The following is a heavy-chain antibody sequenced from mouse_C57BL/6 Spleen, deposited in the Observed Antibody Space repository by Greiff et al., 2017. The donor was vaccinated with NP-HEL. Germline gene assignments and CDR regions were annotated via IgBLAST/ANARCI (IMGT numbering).Heavy chain of an antibody. CDR2: IYPGSGST. V-gene: IGHV1-55*01. CDR3: ARPLGNQAWFAY. J-gene: IGHJ3*01. CDR1: GYTFTSYW. Sequence: QVQLQQPGAELVKPGASVKMSCKASGYTFTSYWITWVKQRPGQGLEWIGDIYPGSGSTNYNEKFKSKATLTVDTSSSTAYMQLSSLTSEDSAVYYCARPLGNQAWFAYWGQGTLVTVSA. D-gene: IGHD3-1*01.